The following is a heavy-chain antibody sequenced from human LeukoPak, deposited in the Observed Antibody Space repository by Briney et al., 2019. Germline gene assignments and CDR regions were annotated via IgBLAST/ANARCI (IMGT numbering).Heavy chain of an antibody. D-gene: IGHD6-13*01. V-gene: IGHV4-34*01. CDR2: INHSGST. CDR1: GGSFSDYS. Sequence: SETLSLPCAVYGGSFSDYSWSWIRQPPGKGLEWIGEINHSGSTNYNPSLKSRVTISVDTSKNQFSLKLSSVTAADTAVYYCARGPYSSSWYYYYYYMDVWGKGTTVTVSS. J-gene: IGHJ6*03. CDR3: ARGPYSSSWYYYYYYMDV.